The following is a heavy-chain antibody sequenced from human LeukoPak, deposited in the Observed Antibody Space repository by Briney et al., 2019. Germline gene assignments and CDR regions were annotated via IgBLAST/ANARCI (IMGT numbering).Heavy chain of an antibody. D-gene: IGHD3-10*01. Sequence: GRSLRLSCAASGFTFSSYGMHWVRQAPGKGLEWVAVISYDGSNKYYADSVKGRFTISRDNSKNTLYLQMNSLRAEDTAVYYCAKDSGPGGGSGSYYPSLYYFDYWGQGTLVTVSS. J-gene: IGHJ4*02. CDR2: ISYDGSNK. V-gene: IGHV3-30*18. CDR3: AKDSGPGGGSGSYYPSLYYFDY. CDR1: GFTFSSYG.